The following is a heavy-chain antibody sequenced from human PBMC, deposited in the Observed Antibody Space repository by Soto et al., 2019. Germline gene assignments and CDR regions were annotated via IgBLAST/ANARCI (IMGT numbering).Heavy chain of an antibody. V-gene: IGHV1-69*02. CDR2: IIPILGIA. D-gene: IGHD2-2*01. J-gene: IGHJ6*03. Sequence: VQLVQSGAEVKKPGSSVKVSCKASGGTFSSYTISWVRQAPGQGLEWMGRIIPILGIANYAQKFQGRVTITADKSTSTAYMELSSLRSEDTAVYYCARAPPVVVPAANYYYYYMDVWGKGTTVTVSS. CDR3: ARAPPVVVPAANYYYYYMDV. CDR1: GGTFSSYT.